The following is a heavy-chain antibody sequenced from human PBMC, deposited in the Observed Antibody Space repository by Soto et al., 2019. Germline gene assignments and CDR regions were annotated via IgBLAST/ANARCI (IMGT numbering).Heavy chain of an antibody. V-gene: IGHV4-30-4*01. J-gene: IGHJ4*02. CDR2: IFYTGST. Sequence: SETLSLTCSVSGGTINSGDYFWSWIRQPPGKGLEWIGSIFYTGSTYYSPSLKSRASMSMDTSKSLFSLRLRSLTAADTAVYFCAGVKATLYRHYYFDYWGQGTPVTVSS. D-gene: IGHD5-12*01. CDR3: AGVKATLYRHYYFDY. CDR1: GGTINSGDYF.